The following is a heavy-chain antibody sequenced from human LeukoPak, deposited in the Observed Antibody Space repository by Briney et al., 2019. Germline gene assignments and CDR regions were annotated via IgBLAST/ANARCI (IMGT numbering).Heavy chain of an antibody. CDR1: GGSISSSSYY. J-gene: IGHJ3*02. CDR2: IYYSGST. CDR3: ARSPGAFDI. Sequence: SETLSLTCTVSGGSISSSSYYWGWIRQPPGKGLEWIGSIYYSGSTYYNPSLKSRVTISVDTSKNQFSLKLSSVTAADTAVYYCARSPGAFDIWGQGTMVTVSS. V-gene: IGHV4-39*07.